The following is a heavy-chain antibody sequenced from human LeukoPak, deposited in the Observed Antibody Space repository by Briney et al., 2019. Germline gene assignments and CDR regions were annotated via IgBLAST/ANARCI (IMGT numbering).Heavy chain of an antibody. CDR1: GYTLTELS. CDR2: FDPEDGET. J-gene: IGHJ4*02. Sequence: GASVKVSCKVSGYTLTELSMHWVRQAPGKGLEWMGGFDPEDGETIYAQKFQGRVTMTEDTSTDTAYMELSSLRSEDTAAYYCATKTYDSSGYGVIHFDYWGQGTLVTVSS. D-gene: IGHD3-22*01. V-gene: IGHV1-24*01. CDR3: ATKTYDSSGYGVIHFDY.